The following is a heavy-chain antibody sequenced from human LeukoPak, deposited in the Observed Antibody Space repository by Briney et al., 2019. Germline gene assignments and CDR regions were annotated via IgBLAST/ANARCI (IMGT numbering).Heavy chain of an antibody. D-gene: IGHD5-24*01. CDR2: IIPIFGTS. V-gene: IGHV1-69*13. Sequence: ASVKVSCKASGGTFSSYAFSWVRQAPGQGLEWMGGIIPIFGTSNYAQRFQGRVTITADESTSTAYTDESTSTAYMELSSLRSEDTAVYYCARDNSVRDEAWWFNPWGQGTLVTVSS. CDR3: ARDNSVRDEAWWFNP. J-gene: IGHJ5*02. CDR1: GGTFSSYA.